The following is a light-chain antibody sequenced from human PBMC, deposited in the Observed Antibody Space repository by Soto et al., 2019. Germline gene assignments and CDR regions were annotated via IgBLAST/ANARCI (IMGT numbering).Light chain of an antibody. CDR2: YND. Sequence: QSVLTQPPSVSGTPGQRVTISCSGSSSNIGSHTVNWYQQFPGTAPKLLIYYNDQRPSGVPDRFSGTSAYLAISGLRSEDEADYYCAAWDDSLNGWVFGGGTKLTVL. V-gene: IGLV1-44*01. CDR1: SSNIGSHT. CDR3: AAWDDSLNGWV. J-gene: IGLJ3*02.